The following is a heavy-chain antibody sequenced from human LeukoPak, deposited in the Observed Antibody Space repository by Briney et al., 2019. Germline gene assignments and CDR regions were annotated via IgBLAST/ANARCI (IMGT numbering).Heavy chain of an antibody. J-gene: IGHJ4*02. CDR1: GFTFSMYG. D-gene: IGHD6-19*01. CDR3: AKVRTAVSGCHDS. V-gene: IGHV3-30*18. Sequence: PGGSLRLSCAGSGFTFSMYGVHWVRQAPGKGLEWVAVTSFDGRNEYYADSVKGRFTISRDNSKNTLYLQMNSLRPEDTAIYYCAKVRTAVSGCHDSWGQGALVTVSS. CDR2: TSFDGRNE.